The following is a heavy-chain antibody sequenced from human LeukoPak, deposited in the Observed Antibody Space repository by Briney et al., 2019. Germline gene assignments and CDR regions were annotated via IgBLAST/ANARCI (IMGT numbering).Heavy chain of an antibody. CDR3: ARDNYCGGECAFDY. Sequence: GGSLRLSCAASGFTVSSNYMSWVRQAPGKGLEWVSVIYSGGSTYYADSVKGRFTISRDNSKNTLYLQMNSLRAEDTAVYYCARDNYCGGECAFDYRGQGTLVTVSS. CDR2: IYSGGST. J-gene: IGHJ4*02. V-gene: IGHV3-66*02. CDR1: GFTVSSNY. D-gene: IGHD2-21*01.